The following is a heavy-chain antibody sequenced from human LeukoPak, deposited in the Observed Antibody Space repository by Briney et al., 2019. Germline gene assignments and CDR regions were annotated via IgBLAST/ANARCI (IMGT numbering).Heavy chain of an antibody. CDR3: AKVQYSDYDMNFDS. CDR1: GFTLSSYA. Sequence: GGSLRLSCAASGFTLSSYAMSWVRQAPGMGLEWVSAIGGSDGNTYYADSVKGRFTISRDNSKNSLYLQINSLRADDTAVYYCAKVQYSDYDMNFDSWGQGTLVTVSS. D-gene: IGHD5-12*01. J-gene: IGHJ4*02. CDR2: IGGSDGNT. V-gene: IGHV3-23*01.